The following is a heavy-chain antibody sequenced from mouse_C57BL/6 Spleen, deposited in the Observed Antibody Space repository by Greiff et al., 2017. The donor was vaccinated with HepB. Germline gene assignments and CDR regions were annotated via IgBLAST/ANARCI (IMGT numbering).Heavy chain of an antibody. CDR1: GFTFTDSY. J-gene: IGHJ3*01. CDR2: IRNKANGYTT. V-gene: IGHV7-3*01. Sequence: EVQGVESGGGLVQPGGSLSLSCAASGFTFTDSYMSWVRQPPGKALEWLGFIRNKANGYTTEYSASVKGRFTISSDNSQSILYLQMNALRAEDSATYYCARSYSNAWFAYWGQGTLVTVSA. D-gene: IGHD2-5*01. CDR3: ARSYSNAWFAY.